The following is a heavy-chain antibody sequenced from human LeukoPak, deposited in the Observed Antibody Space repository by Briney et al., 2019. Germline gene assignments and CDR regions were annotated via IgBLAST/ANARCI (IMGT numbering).Heavy chain of an antibody. V-gene: IGHV3-49*03. CDR2: IRSKAYGGTT. CDR3: TRATYYYDSSGDVVFDY. D-gene: IGHD3-22*01. CDR1: GFTFGDYA. Sequence: GGSLRLSCTASGFTFGDYAMSWFRQAPGKGLEWVGFIRSKAYGGTTEYAASVKGRFTISRDDSKSIAYLQMNSLKTEDTAVYYCTRATYYYDSSGDVVFDYWGQGTLVTVSS. J-gene: IGHJ4*02.